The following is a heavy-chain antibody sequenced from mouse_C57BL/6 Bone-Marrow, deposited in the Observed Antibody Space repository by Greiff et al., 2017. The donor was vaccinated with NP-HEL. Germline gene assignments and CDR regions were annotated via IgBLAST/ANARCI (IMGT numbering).Heavy chain of an antibody. CDR1: GYAFTNYL. CDR3: ARSIYYDYDWFAY. J-gene: IGHJ3*01. V-gene: IGHV1-54*01. Sequence: VQLQQSGAELVRPGTSVKVSCKASGYAFTNYLIEWVKQRPGQGLEWIGVINPGSGGTNYNEKFKGKATLTADKSSSTAYMQLSSLTSEDSAVYFCARSIYYDYDWFAYWGQGTLVTVSA. D-gene: IGHD2-4*01. CDR2: INPGSGGT.